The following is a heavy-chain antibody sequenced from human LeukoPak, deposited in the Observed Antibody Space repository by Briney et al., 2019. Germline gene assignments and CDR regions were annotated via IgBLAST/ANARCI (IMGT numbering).Heavy chain of an antibody. CDR1: GGSISSYY. CDR3: ARHSSLRGELLPGYFDY. D-gene: IGHD1-26*01. Sequence: SETLSLTCTVSGGSISSYYWSWIRQPPGKGLEWIGYIYYSGSTNYNPSLKSRVTISVNTSKIHFSLKLSSVTAADTAVYYCARHSSLRGELLPGYFDYWGQGTLVTVSS. J-gene: IGHJ4*02. V-gene: IGHV4-59*08. CDR2: IYYSGST.